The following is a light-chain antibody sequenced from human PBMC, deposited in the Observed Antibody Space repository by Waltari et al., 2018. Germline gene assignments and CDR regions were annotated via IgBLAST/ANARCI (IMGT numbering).Light chain of an antibody. J-gene: IGKJ1*01. CDR2: ASS. V-gene: IGKV3-20*01. CDR3: QNHERLPAM. CDR1: QSISMY. Sequence: EIVLTQSPGTLSLSPGERATLSSRASQSISMYLAVNQQKPGQAPRPLIYASSSRATGIPDRFSGSGFGTDVSLTISRLEPEDFAVYYCQNHERLPAMFGQGTKVEIK.